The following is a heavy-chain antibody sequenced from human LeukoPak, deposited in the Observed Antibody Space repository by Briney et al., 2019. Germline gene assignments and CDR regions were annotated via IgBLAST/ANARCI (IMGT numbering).Heavy chain of an antibody. D-gene: IGHD2-2*01. CDR1: GYTFTGYY. CDR3: ARYRQVPAAIWAVWASDAFVS. J-gene: IGHJ3*02. Sequence: ASVKVSCKASGYTFTGYYMHWVRQAPGQGLEWMGWINPNSGGTNYAQKFQGRVTMTRDTSISTAYMELSRLRSDDTAVYYCARYRQVPAAIWAVWASDAFVSWGQGTMVTVSS. CDR2: INPNSGGT. V-gene: IGHV1-2*02.